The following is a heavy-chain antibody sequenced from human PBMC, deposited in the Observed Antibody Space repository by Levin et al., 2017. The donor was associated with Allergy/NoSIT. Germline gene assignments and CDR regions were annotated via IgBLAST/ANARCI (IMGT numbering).Heavy chain of an antibody. Sequence: GGSLRLSCAASGFSFSDHYMDWVRQAPGKGLEWVGRARDKANSYTPEYAASVKGRFTISRDDSKNSLYLQMNSLKTEDTAVYYCARGGSESLSYDYHMDVWGQGTTVTVSS. CDR2: ARDKANSYTP. J-gene: IGHJ6*02. V-gene: IGHV3-72*01. CDR3: ARGGSESLSYDYHMDV. CDR1: GFSFSDHY.